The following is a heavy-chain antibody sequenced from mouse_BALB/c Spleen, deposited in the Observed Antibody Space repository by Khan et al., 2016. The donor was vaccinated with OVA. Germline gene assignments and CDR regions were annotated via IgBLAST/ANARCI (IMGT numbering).Heavy chain of an antibody. CDR2: IIPTNDYT. Sequence: VQLVESETELARPGASVKMSCKASGYTFTTYTIHWVKQRPGQGLEWIGYIIPTNDYTNYNQKFKDRATLTADKSSSTAYMQLSSLTSEDSALYYDAREGAYYRSDGWFAYWGQGTLVTVSA. D-gene: IGHD2-14*01. J-gene: IGHJ3*01. V-gene: IGHV1-4*01. CDR1: GYTFTTYT. CDR3: AREGAYYRSDGWFAY.